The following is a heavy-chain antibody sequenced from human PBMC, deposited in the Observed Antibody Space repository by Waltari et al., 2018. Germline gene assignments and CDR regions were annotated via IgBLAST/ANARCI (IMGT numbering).Heavy chain of an antibody. D-gene: IGHD3-22*01. CDR1: GGSISGYY. CDR2: IYDSGST. J-gene: IGHJ4*02. V-gene: IGHV4-59*08. Sequence: QVQLQESGPGLVKPSETLSLTCTVSGGSISGYYWTWIRQPPGQGLEGIGFIYDSGSTTYNPSLKSRVTMSVDTSKNQFSLILSSVTAADTAVYYCARHRGYYYDATGSFDFWGQGTLVTVSS. CDR3: ARHRGYYYDATGSFDF.